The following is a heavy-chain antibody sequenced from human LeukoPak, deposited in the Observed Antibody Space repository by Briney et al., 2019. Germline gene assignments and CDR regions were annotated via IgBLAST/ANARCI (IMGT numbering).Heavy chain of an antibody. V-gene: IGHV1-69*05. D-gene: IGHD5-18*01. CDR1: GGTFSSYA. CDR2: IIPIFGTA. J-gene: IGHJ4*02. Sequence: SVKVSCKASGGTFSSYATSWVRQAPGQGLEWMGRIIPIFGTANYAQKFQGRVTITTDESTSTACMELSSLRSEDTAVYYCARGTRTSIQLRLSFDYWGQGTLVTVSS. CDR3: ARGTRTSIQLRLSFDY.